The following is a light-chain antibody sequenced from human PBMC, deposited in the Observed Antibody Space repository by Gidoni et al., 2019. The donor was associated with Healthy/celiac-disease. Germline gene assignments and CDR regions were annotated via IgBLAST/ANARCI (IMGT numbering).Light chain of an antibody. Sequence: DIQLTQSPSFLSASVGDRVTITCRASQGISSYLAWYQQKPGKAPKLLIYAASTLQSGVPSRFSGSGSGKECTLTISSLQPEDFATYYCQQLNSYPRAFGPGTKVDIK. CDR1: QGISSY. V-gene: IGKV1-9*01. CDR3: QQLNSYPRA. CDR2: AAS. J-gene: IGKJ3*01.